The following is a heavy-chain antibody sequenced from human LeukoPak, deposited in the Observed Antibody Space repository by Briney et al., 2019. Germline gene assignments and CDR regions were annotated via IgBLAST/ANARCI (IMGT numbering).Heavy chain of an antibody. J-gene: IGHJ6*02. CDR1: GGSISSYY. CDR2: IYTSGST. V-gene: IGHV4-4*07. Sequence: SETLSLTCTVSGGSISSYYGSWIRQPVGKGLEWIGRIYTSGSTNYNPSLNSRVTMSVDTSKNQFSLKLSSVTAADTAVYYCASLWFPDGMDVWGQGTTLTVSS. CDR3: ASLWFPDGMDV. D-gene: IGHD3-10*01.